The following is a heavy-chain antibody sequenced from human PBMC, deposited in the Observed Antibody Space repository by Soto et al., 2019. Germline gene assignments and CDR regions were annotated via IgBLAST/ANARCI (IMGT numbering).Heavy chain of an antibody. Sequence: QVQLQQSGPGLVKPSQTLSLTCAISGDSVSSNSAAWNWIRQSPSRGLEWLGRTYYRSKWYNDYAVSVKSRITSNPDTSKNQFSLQLNSVTPEDTAVYYCARVRDVDTAMVRKYNWFDPWGQGTLVTVSS. D-gene: IGHD5-18*01. J-gene: IGHJ5*02. CDR1: GDSVSSNSAA. CDR3: ARVRDVDTAMVRKYNWFDP. V-gene: IGHV6-1*01. CDR2: TYYRSKWYN.